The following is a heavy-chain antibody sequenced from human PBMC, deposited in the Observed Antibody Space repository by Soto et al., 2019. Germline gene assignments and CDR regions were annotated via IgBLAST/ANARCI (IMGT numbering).Heavy chain of an antibody. J-gene: IGHJ6*03. D-gene: IGHD2-2*01. CDR1: GGSFSGYY. CDR2: INHSGST. CDR3: ARVGGYCSSASCYEPYYYYYYYMYV. Sequence: SETLSLTCAVYGGSFSGYYWSWIRQPPGKGLEWIGEINHSGSTNYNPSLKSRVTISVDTSKNQFSLKLSSVTAADTAVYYCARVGGYCSSASCYEPYYYYYYYMYVWGKGTTVTVSS. V-gene: IGHV4-34*01.